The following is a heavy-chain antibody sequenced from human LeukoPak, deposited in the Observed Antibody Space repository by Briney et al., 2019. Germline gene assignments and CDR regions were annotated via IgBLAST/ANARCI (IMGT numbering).Heavy chain of an antibody. CDR1: GGSISSSSYY. D-gene: IGHD4-17*01. CDR3: ARGVGYGHYFDY. J-gene: IGHJ4*02. V-gene: IGHV4-39*07. Sequence: PSETLSLTCTVSGGSISSSSYYWGWIRQPPGKGLEWIGSIYYSGSTYYNPSLKSRVTMSVDTSKNQFSLKLSSVTAADTAVYYCARGVGYGHYFDYWGQGTLVTVSS. CDR2: IYYSGST.